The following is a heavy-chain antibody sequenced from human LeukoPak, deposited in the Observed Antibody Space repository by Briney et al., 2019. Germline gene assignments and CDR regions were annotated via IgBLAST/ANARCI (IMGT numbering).Heavy chain of an antibody. V-gene: IGHV4-31*03. D-gene: IGHD3-3*01. Sequence: PSETLSLTCTVSGGSISSGGYSWSWIRQLPGKGLEWIGYIYYSGSTSYHPSLRSRVTISLDTSKNQFSLKLSSLTAADTAVYYCASSFAVVPSALRLAFDIWGQGTLVTVSS. J-gene: IGHJ3*02. CDR1: GGSISSGGYS. CDR3: ASSFAVVPSALRLAFDI. CDR2: IYYSGST.